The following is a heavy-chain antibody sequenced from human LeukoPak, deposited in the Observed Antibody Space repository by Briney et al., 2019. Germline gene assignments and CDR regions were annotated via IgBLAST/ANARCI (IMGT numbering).Heavy chain of an antibody. CDR1: GLTVSTNH. V-gene: IGHV3-53*01. Sequence: PGGPLRLFCAASGLTVSTNHMSWVRQAPGEGLEWVSVIYSGAGTNYADSVKGRFTISRDNSKNMLYLQMNSLRVEDTAMYYCTKSGPPDPYWGQGTMVTVSS. CDR3: TKSGPPDPY. CDR2: IYSGAGT. J-gene: IGHJ3*01.